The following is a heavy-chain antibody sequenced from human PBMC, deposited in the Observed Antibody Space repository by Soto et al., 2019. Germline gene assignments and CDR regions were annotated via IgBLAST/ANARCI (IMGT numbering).Heavy chain of an antibody. V-gene: IGHV4-30-4*01. D-gene: IGHD2-21*01. CDR3: ARGLSGDKVDQ. CDR2: IYDSGNT. Sequence: QVQLQESGPGLVKPSQTLSLTCTVSGGSISDGAYYWRWIRQPPGKGLEWIGHIYDSGNTYNNPSLKSRLTISVDTSKNHFSLNLNSVTAADTAVYSCARGLSGDKVDQWGQGTLVTVSS. CDR1: GGSISDGAYY. J-gene: IGHJ4*02.